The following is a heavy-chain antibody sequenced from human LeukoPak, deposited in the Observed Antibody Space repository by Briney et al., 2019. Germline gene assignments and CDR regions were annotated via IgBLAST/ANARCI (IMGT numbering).Heavy chain of an antibody. CDR3: ARDALGYYYYMDV. V-gene: IGHV4-59*01. J-gene: IGHJ6*03. Sequence: SETLSLTCTVSGGSISSYYWSWIRQPPGKGLEWIGYIYYSGSTNSNPSLKSRVTISLDTSKNQFSLNLTSVTAADTAVYYCARDALGYYYYMDVWGKGTTVTVSS. CDR2: IYYSGST. CDR1: GGSISSYY.